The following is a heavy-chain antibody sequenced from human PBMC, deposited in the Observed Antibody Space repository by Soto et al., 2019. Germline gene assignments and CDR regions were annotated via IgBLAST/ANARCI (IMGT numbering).Heavy chain of an antibody. Sequence: GGSLRLSCAASGFTFSSYWMHWVRQAPGKGLVWVSRINSDGSSTSYADSVKGRFTISRDNAKNTLYLQMNSLRAEDTAVYYCALPRYYYYGMDVWGQGTTVIVSS. J-gene: IGHJ6*02. CDR1: GFTFSSYW. V-gene: IGHV3-74*01. CDR2: INSDGSST. CDR3: ALPRYYYYGMDV.